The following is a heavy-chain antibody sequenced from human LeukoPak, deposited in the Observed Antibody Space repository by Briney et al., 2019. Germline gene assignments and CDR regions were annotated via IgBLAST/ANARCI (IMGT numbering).Heavy chain of an antibody. CDR3: ARGHIGDIVVVPAAMGYYYYYMDV. D-gene: IGHD2-2*01. V-gene: IGHV4-34*01. CDR2: INHSGST. Sequence: PSETLSLTCAVYGGSFSGYYWSWIRQPPGKGLEWIGEINHSGSTNYNPSLKSRATISVDTSKNQFSLKLSSVTAADTAVYYCARGHIGDIVVVPAAMGYYYYYMDVWGKGTTVTVSS. CDR1: GGSFSGYY. J-gene: IGHJ6*03.